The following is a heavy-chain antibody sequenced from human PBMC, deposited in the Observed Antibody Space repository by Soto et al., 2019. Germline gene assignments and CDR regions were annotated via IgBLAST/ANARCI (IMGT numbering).Heavy chain of an antibody. J-gene: IGHJ5*02. D-gene: IGHD5-12*01. CDR2: IYYSGST. Sequence: SETLSLTCTVSGGSISSSSYYWGWIRQPPGKGLEWIGYIYYSGSTYYNPSLKSRVTISVDTSKNQFSLNLSSVTAADTAMYYCARAGVATIYPGNHWFDPWGQGTLVTVSS. CDR3: ARAGVATIYPGNHWFDP. CDR1: GGSISSSSYY. V-gene: IGHV4-30-4*08.